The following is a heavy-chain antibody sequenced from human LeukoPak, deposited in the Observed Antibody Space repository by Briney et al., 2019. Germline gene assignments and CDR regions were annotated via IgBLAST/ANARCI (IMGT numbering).Heavy chain of an antibody. CDR3: ARGTFYYDSSGHDAFEI. J-gene: IGHJ3*02. V-gene: IGHV3-48*01. CDR2: ISSSSSTI. CDR1: GFTFSSYS. D-gene: IGHD3-22*01. Sequence: PGGSLRLSCAASGFTFSSYSMNWVRQAPGKGLEWVSYISSSSSTIYYADSVKGRITISRDNSKNTLYLQMNSLRVEDTAVYYCARGTFYYDSSGHDAFEIWGQGTMVAVSS.